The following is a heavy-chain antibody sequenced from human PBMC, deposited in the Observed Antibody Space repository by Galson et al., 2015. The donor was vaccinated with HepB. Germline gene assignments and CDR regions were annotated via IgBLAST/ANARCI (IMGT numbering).Heavy chain of an antibody. CDR1: GFTLSNYE. V-gene: IGHV3-48*03. J-gene: IGHJ6*02. D-gene: IGHD3-22*01. Sequence: SLRLSCAAFGFTLSNYEMNWVRQAPGRGLEWVSYISTSVSSIYYADSVKGRFTISRDNSRNSLYLQMSSLRVEDTAVYYCARWNRIAAGGTIHYYYDVWGQGTTVTVSS. CDR2: ISTSVSSI. CDR3: ARWNRIAAGGTIHYYYDV.